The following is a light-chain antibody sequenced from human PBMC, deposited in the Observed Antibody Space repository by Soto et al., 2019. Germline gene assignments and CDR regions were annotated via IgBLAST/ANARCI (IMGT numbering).Light chain of an antibody. V-gene: IGKV1-5*03. CDR1: QSISSW. Sequence: DIPMTQSPSTLSASVGDRVTITFRASQSISSWLAWYQQKPGKAPKLLIYKASSLESGVPSRFSGSVSGTEFTLTISSLQPDDFATYYCQQSNSYPWTFGQGTKVEIK. J-gene: IGKJ1*01. CDR2: KAS. CDR3: QQSNSYPWT.